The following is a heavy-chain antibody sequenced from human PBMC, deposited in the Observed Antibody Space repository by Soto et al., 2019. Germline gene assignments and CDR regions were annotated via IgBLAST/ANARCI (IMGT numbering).Heavy chain of an antibody. D-gene: IGHD6-19*01. V-gene: IGHV5-51*01. J-gene: IGHJ4*02. Sequence: PGESLKISCKGSGYSFTNYWIGWVRQMPGKGLEWMGIIWPGDSDTRYSPSFQGQVAISADKSISTAYLQWSSLKASDTAMYYCARNPPYSSGWTRFDYWGQGTLVTVSS. CDR1: GYSFTNYW. CDR3: ARNPPYSSGWTRFDY. CDR2: IWPGDSDT.